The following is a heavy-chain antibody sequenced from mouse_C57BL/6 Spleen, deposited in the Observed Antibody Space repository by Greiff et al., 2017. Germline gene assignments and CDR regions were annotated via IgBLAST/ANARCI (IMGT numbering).Heavy chain of an antibody. J-gene: IGHJ4*01. CDR1: GYTFTSYW. Sequence: QVQLKQPGAELVKPGASVKMSCKASGYTFTSYWITWVKQRPGQGLEWIGDIYPGSGSTNYNEKFKSKATLTVDTSSSTAYMQLSSLTSEDSAVYYCARSVTVVDAMDYWGQGTSVTVSS. D-gene: IGHD1-1*01. CDR2: IYPGSGST. V-gene: IGHV1-55*01. CDR3: ARSVTVVDAMDY.